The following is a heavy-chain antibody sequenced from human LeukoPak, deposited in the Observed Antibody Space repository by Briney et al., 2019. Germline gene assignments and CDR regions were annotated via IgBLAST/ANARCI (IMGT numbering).Heavy chain of an antibody. CDR1: GFTIRSYG. J-gene: IGHJ6*03. Sequence: GGSLRLSCAASGFTIRSYGMQWVRQAPGKGLEWVTFIRYDGSNKYHADSVKGRFTISRDNSKNTVYLQMNSLRAEDTAVYFCAKEYGYDYNYYYSMDVWGKGTTVTISS. CDR2: IRYDGSNK. D-gene: IGHD1-1*01. V-gene: IGHV3-30*02. CDR3: AKEYGYDYNYYYSMDV.